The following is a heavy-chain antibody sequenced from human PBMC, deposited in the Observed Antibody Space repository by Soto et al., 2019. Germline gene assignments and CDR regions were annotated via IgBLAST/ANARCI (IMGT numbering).Heavy chain of an antibody. Sequence: EVQLLESGGALEHPGGSLRLSCAASGFAFSTYAMTWVRQAPGKGLEWVSVISGSGGSSYYAASVKGRFTISRDNSKNTLYLQMNSLKTEDTAVYYCKTGGDWGQGTLVTVSS. CDR2: ISGSGGSS. D-gene: IGHD2-8*02. CDR3: KTGGD. CDR1: GFAFSTYA. J-gene: IGHJ4*02. V-gene: IGHV3-23*01.